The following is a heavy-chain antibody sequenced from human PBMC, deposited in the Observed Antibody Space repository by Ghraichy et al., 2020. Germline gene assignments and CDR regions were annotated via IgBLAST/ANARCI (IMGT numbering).Heavy chain of an antibody. J-gene: IGHJ3*02. CDR2: INPNSGGT. Sequence: ASVKVSCKASGYTFTGYYMHWVRQATGQGLEWMGWINPNSGGTNYAQKFQGRVTMTRDTSISTAYMELSRLRSDDTAVYYCARDLITMIVEGGAFDIWGQGTMVTVSS. CDR3: ARDLITMIVEGGAFDI. V-gene: IGHV1-2*02. CDR1: GYTFTGYY. D-gene: IGHD3-22*01.